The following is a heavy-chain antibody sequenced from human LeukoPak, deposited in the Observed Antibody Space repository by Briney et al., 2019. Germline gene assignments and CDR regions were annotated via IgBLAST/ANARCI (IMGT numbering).Heavy chain of an antibody. CDR1: GDSVSSNSAA. CDR2: TYYRSKWYN. Sequence: SQTLSLTCAISGDSVSSNSAAWNWIRQSPSRGLEWLGRTYYRSKWYNDYAVSVKSRITINPDTSKNQFSLQLNSVTPEDTAVYYCARDQIVVTLTRENWYFDLWGRGTLVTVSS. V-gene: IGHV6-1*01. CDR3: ARDQIVVTLTRENWYFDL. J-gene: IGHJ2*01. D-gene: IGHD5-12*01.